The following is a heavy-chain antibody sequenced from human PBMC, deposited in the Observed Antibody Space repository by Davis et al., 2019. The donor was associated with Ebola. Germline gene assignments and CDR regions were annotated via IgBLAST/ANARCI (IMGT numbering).Heavy chain of an antibody. CDR1: GYTFTSYF. Sequence: ASVKVSCKASGYTFTSYFMHWVRQAPGQGLEWMGIMNPSSDYTQYAQKFQDRVTMTGDTSTTTVYMDLSGLRSEDMAMYYCTRAGDQYFDYWGQGTPVTVSS. CDR3: TRAGDQYFDY. J-gene: IGHJ4*02. CDR2: MNPSSDYT. V-gene: IGHV1-46*01. D-gene: IGHD2-21*01.